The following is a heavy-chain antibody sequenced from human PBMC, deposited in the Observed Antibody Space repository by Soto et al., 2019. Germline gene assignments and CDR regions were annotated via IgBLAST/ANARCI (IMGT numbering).Heavy chain of an antibody. CDR3: ATHDAQVDRGWFDP. D-gene: IGHD2-15*01. V-gene: IGHV5-10-1*01. Sequence: GESLKISCKGSGYSFTTYWISWVRQMPGKGLEWMGRIDPTDSDTYYSPSFQGHVTFSAGKSISTVYLQWSSLKASDTAMYYCATHDAQVDRGWFDPWGQGTLVTVSS. CDR2: IDPTDSDT. CDR1: GYSFTTYW. J-gene: IGHJ5*02.